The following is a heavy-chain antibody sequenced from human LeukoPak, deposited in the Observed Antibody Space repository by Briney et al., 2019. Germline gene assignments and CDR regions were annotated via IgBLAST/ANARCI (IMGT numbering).Heavy chain of an antibody. D-gene: IGHD6-6*01. J-gene: IGHJ6*03. CDR1: GYTFTSYG. V-gene: IGHV1-69*06. Sequence: PLASVKVSCKASGYTFTSYGISWVRQAPGQGLEWMGGIIPIFGTANYAQKFQGRVTITADKSTSTAYMELSSLRSEDTAVYYCASRAADIPTRPAYYYYYLDVWGKGTTVTVSS. CDR2: IIPIFGTA. CDR3: ASRAADIPTRPAYYYYYLDV.